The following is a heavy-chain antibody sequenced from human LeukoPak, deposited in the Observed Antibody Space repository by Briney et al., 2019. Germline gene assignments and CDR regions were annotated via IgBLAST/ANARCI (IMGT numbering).Heavy chain of an antibody. CDR2: VCPRGGI. J-gene: IGHJ6*02. V-gene: IGHV4-4*03. Sequence: PPGTLSLTCDVSGDSISSNNCYSWVRQSPGKGLEWIGEVCPRGGINYNPSLKTRVTISADRPKNQFSLNIFSVTAADTAIYYCARNGGYDQDVWGQGTTVTVSS. CDR1: GDSISSNNC. D-gene: IGHD5-18*01. CDR3: ARNGGYDQDV.